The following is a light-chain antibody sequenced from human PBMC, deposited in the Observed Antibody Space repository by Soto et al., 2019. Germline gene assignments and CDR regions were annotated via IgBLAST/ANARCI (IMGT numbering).Light chain of an antibody. CDR3: QQYGNSPRT. CDR1: QSVSSSY. J-gene: IGKJ5*01. V-gene: IGKV3-20*01. Sequence: EIVLTQSPGTLSLSPGERATLSCRASQSVSSSYLAWYQQRPGQAPRLLIYTASSRATGIPDRFSGRGSGTDFTLTISRLEPEDFAVYFCQQYGNSPRTFGQGTRLEIK. CDR2: TAS.